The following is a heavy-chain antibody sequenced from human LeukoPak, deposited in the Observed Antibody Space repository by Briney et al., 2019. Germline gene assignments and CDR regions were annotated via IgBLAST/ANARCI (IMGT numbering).Heavy chain of an antibody. CDR2: IWYDGSNK. J-gene: IGHJ4*02. V-gene: IGHV3-33*01. D-gene: IGHD6-13*01. Sequence: GRSLGLSCAASGFTFSSYGMHWVRQAPGKGLEWVAVIWYDGSNKYYADSVKGRFTISRDNSKNTLYLQMNSLRAEDTAVYYCARGIAAAGTVPGFFDYWGQGTLVTVSS. CDR3: ARGIAAAGTVPGFFDY. CDR1: GFTFSSYG.